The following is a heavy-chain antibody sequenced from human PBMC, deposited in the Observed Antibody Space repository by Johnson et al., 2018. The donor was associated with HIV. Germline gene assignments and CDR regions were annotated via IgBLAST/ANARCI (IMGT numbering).Heavy chain of an antibody. CDR3: AGGVWSSSKGGSFDM. CDR1: GFTFSDYY. J-gene: IGHJ3*02. CDR2: ISSGGGSV. D-gene: IGHD6-13*01. Sequence: QEQLVESGGGLVKPGGSLRLSCSASGFTFSDYYMSWIRQTPGKGLEWVSYISSGGGSVHYAESVKGRFIISRDNAKNYLFVEMNSLRAEDTAVYYCAGGVWSSSKGGSFDMWGQGTLVTVSS. V-gene: IGHV3-11*04.